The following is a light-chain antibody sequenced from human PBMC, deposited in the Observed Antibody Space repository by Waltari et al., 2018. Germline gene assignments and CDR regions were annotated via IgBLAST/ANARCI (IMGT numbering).Light chain of an antibody. V-gene: IGKV3-11*01. CDR2: DAS. CDR3: QQRRA. J-gene: IGKJ2*01. CDR1: QNVGRY. Sequence: VLTQSPATLSFSPGETVTLSCRASQNVGRYLAWYQQKAGRAPRLLIYDASSRATGIPVRFSGSGSGTDFTLTITTLESEDFAVYYCQQRRAFGQGTKLEI.